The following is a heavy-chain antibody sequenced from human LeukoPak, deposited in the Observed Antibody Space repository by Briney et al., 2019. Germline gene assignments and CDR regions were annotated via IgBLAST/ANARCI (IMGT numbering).Heavy chain of an antibody. Sequence: PSETLSLTCAVYGGSFSGYYWSWIRQPPGKGLEWIGEINHSGSTNYNPSLTSRGTISVDTSKHPFSLKLSPVTAADTAVYYCAIFSKQQLVSDYWGQGTLVTVSS. V-gene: IGHV4-34*01. D-gene: IGHD6-13*01. CDR3: AIFSKQQLVSDY. CDR1: GGSFSGYY. J-gene: IGHJ4*02. CDR2: INHSGST.